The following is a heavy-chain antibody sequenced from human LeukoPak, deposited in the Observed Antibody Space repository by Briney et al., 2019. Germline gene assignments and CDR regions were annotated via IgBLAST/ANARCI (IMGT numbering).Heavy chain of an antibody. D-gene: IGHD2-21*02. Sequence: GGSLRLSCATSGLTFSDAWMTWVRQAPGKGLEWVGRIKSKIDGGTTDYAAPVKGRFTISREDSKNTLYLQMNSLETEDTAVYYCTIVRGYCGGDCYSWGQGTLVTVSS. V-gene: IGHV3-15*01. CDR3: TIVRGYCGGDCYS. CDR1: GLTFSDAW. J-gene: IGHJ4*02. CDR2: IKSKIDGGTT.